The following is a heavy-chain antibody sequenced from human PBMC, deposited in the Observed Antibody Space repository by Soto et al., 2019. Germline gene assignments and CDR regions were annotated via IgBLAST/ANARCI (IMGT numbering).Heavy chain of an antibody. Sequence: PSETLSLTCGVYGGSFSGYYWSWIRRPPGKGLEWIGEIDHSGSTNYNPSLKSRVTISVDTSKNQFSLKLSSVTAADTAVYYCARVSGIYYYGMDVWGQGTTVTVSS. CDR2: IDHSGST. V-gene: IGHV4-34*01. CDR1: GGSFSGYY. D-gene: IGHD3-10*01. CDR3: ARVSGIYYYGMDV. J-gene: IGHJ6*02.